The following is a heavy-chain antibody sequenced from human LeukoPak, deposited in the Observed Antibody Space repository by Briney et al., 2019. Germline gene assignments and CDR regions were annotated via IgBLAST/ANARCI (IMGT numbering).Heavy chain of an antibody. D-gene: IGHD3-22*01. V-gene: IGHV3-53*01. CDR3: ARGSGYCRYYFDY. J-gene: IGHJ4*02. Sequence: SGGSLRLSCAASGFTVSSNYMSWVRQAPGKGLEWVSVIYSGGSTYYADSVKGRFTISRDNSKNTLYLQMNSLRAEDTAVYYCARGSGYCRYYFDYWGQGTLVTVSS. CDR1: GFTVSSNY. CDR2: IYSGGST.